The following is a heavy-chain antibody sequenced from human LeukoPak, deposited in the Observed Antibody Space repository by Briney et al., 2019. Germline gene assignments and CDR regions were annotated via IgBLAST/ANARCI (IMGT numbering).Heavy chain of an antibody. CDR3: ARPLADYYDSSGYYGNNWFDP. CDR1: GGSISSSSYY. J-gene: IGHJ5*02. CDR2: IYYSGST. D-gene: IGHD3-22*01. Sequence: PSETLSLTCTVSGGSISSSSYYWGWIRQTPGKGLEWIGCIYYSGSTYYNPSLKSRVTISVDTSKNQFSLKLSSVTAADTAVYYCARPLADYYDSSGYYGNNWFDPWGQGTLVTVSS. V-gene: IGHV4-39*01.